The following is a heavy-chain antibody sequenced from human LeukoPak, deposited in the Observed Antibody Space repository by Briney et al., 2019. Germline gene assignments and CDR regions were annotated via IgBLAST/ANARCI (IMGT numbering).Heavy chain of an antibody. Sequence: GGSLRLSCAASGFTFDDYAMYWVRQAPGRGLEWFSLISGDGGMTYYADSVTGRFTISRDNSKHSLYLQMNCVRTEDTALAYSTKDIGWPVEMATMGYWGQGNLVTVSS. CDR2: ISGDGGMT. D-gene: IGHD5-24*01. V-gene: IGHV3-43*02. CDR1: GFTFDDYA. CDR3: TKDIGWPVEMATMGY. J-gene: IGHJ4*02.